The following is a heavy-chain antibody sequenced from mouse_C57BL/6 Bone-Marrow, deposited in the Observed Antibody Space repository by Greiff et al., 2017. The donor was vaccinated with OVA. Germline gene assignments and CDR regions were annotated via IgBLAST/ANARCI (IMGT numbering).Heavy chain of an antibody. V-gene: IGHV14-4*01. CDR2: IDPENGDT. CDR3: TIYYYGRV. J-gene: IGHJ1*03. D-gene: IGHD1-1*01. Sequence: EVQLQESGAELVRPGASVKLSCTASGFNIKDDYMHWVKQRPEQGLEWIGWIDPENGDTEYASKFQGKATITADTSSNTAYLQLSSLTSEDTAVYYCTIYYYGRVWGTGTTVTVSS. CDR1: GFNIKDDY.